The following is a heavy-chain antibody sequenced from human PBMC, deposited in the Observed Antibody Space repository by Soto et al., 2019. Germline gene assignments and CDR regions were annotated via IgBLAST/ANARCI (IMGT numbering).Heavy chain of an antibody. V-gene: IGHV4-30-4*01. CDR2: IYYSGST. CDR3: ARVADCSGGRCYFSVDY. Sequence: QVQLQESGPGLVKPSQTLSLTCTVSGGSISSGDYYWSWIRQPPGKGLEWIGYIYYSGSTYYNPSLKSRVTTSVDTSKNQFSLKLSSVTAGDTAVYYCARVADCSGGRCYFSVDYWGQGTLVTVSS. J-gene: IGHJ4*02. D-gene: IGHD2-15*01. CDR1: GGSISSGDYY.